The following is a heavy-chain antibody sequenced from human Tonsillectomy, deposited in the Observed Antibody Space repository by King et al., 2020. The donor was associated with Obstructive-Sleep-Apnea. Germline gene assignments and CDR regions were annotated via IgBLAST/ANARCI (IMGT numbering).Heavy chain of an antibody. CDR3: ANGRFDSSGPNNTGY. V-gene: IGHV3-9*01. J-gene: IGHJ4*02. CDR2: ISWNSGSI. D-gene: IGHD3-22*01. Sequence: EVQLVESGGGLVQPGRSLRLSCAASGFTFDDYAMHWVRQAPGKGLEWVSGISWNSGSIGYADSVKGRFTISRDNAKNSLYLQMNSLRAEDTALYYCANGRFDSSGPNNTGYGGQGTLFTVSS. CDR1: GFTFDDYA.